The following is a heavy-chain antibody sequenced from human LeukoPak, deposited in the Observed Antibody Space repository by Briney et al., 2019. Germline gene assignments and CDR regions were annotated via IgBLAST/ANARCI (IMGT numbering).Heavy chain of an antibody. CDR2: IYSSGST. J-gene: IGHJ2*01. V-gene: IGHV4-4*07. CDR1: GGSISNYY. CDR3: ARNWYFDV. Sequence: TSETLSLTCTVSGGSISNYYWSWIRQPAGKGLEWIWRIYSSGSTNYNPSLKSRITMSVDTSKNQFSLKLSSVTAADTAVYYCARNWYFDVWGRGTLVTVSS.